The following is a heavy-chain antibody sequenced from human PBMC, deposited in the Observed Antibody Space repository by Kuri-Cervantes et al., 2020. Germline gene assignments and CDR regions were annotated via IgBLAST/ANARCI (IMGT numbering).Heavy chain of an antibody. V-gene: IGHV1-18*01. Sequence: ASVKVSCKASGYTFTSYGISWVRQAPGQGLEWMGWISAYNGNTNYAQKLQDRVTMTTDTSTSTAYMELRSLRSDDTAVYYCARYYDSSGYYPFDYWGQGTLVTVSS. CDR2: ISAYNGNT. CDR3: ARYYDSSGYYPFDY. J-gene: IGHJ4*02. D-gene: IGHD3-22*01. CDR1: GYTFTSYG.